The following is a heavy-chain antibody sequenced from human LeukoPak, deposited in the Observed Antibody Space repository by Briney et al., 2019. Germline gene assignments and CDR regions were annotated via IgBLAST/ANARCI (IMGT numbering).Heavy chain of an antibody. CDR2: IYPGDSDT. J-gene: IGHJ6*02. D-gene: IGHD3-10*01. CDR3: ARREYPDPTSLHYYYPLDV. CDR1: GYSFTSYW. Sequence: GESLKISCQGSGYSFTSYWIGWVRQMPGKGLEWMGVIYPGDSDTKYSPSFQGQVTISADKSTAFLQWSSLRASDTAMYYCARREYPDPTSLHYYYPLDVWGQGTTVTVSS. V-gene: IGHV5-51*01.